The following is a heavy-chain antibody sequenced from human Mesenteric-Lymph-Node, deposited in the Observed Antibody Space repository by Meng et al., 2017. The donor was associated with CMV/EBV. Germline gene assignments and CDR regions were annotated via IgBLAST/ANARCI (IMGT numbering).Heavy chain of an antibody. CDR1: GFTFSSYS. D-gene: IGHD6-19*01. Sequence: GGSLRLSCAASGFTFSSYSMNWVRQAPGKGLVWVSRINSDGSSTSYADSVKGRFTISRDNAKNTLYLQMNSLRAEDTAVYYCARRKYSSGWYSYWGQGTLVTVSS. J-gene: IGHJ4*02. V-gene: IGHV3-74*01. CDR3: ARRKYSSGWYSY. CDR2: INSDGSST.